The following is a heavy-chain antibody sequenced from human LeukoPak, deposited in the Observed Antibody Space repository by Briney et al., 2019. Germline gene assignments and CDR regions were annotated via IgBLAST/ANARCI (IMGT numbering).Heavy chain of an antibody. CDR2: INPNSGGT. D-gene: IGHD3-10*01. V-gene: IGHV1-2*02. CDR3: ARGIDYYGSGSWFDP. CDR1: GYTFTGYY. J-gene: IGHJ5*02. Sequence: EASVKVSCKASGYTFTGYYMHWVRQAPGQGLEWMGWINPNSGGTNYAQKFQGRVTMTRDTSISTAYMELSRLRSDDTAVYYCARGIDYYGSGSWFDPWGQGTLVTVSS.